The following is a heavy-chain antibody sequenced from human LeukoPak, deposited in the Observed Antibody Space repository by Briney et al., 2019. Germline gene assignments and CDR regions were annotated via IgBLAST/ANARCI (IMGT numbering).Heavy chain of an antibody. D-gene: IGHD3-3*01. Sequence: PGGSLGLSCAASGFTFSSYWMHWVRQAPGKGLVWVSRINSDGSSTSYADSVKGRFTISRDNAKNTLYLQMNSLRAEDTAVYYCARGGWSGKFDYWGQGTLVTVSS. CDR3: ARGGWSGKFDY. V-gene: IGHV3-74*01. CDR2: INSDGSST. CDR1: GFTFSSYW. J-gene: IGHJ4*02.